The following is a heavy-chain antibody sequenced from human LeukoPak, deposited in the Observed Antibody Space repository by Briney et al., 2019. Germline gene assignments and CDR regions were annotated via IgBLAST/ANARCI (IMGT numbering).Heavy chain of an antibody. D-gene: IGHD3-3*01. Sequence: SVKVSCKASGDTFRNSVINWVRKAPGQGLEWVGGIIPIYGTTNYAQKFQGRVAITVDESTSTAYMELSSLKSDDTAVYYCTRGPIFGVVITTSFDYWDQGTLVTVS. CDR2: IIPIYGTT. CDR1: GDTFRNSV. J-gene: IGHJ4*02. CDR3: TRGPIFGVVITTSFDY. V-gene: IGHV1-69*13.